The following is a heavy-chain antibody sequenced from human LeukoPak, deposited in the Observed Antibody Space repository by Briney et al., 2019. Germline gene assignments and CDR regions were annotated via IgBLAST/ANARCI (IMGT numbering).Heavy chain of an antibody. V-gene: IGHV3-64D*09. D-gene: IGHD6-13*01. CDR3: VKWEATAGRD. J-gene: IGHJ4*02. Sequence: PGESLRLSCSASGCTFRSFAMHWVRQAPGKGLEYVSAISSNGGSTYYADSVKGRFTISRDNSKNTLYLQMSSLRAEDTAVYYCVKWEATAGRDWGQGTLVTVSS. CDR1: GCTFRSFA. CDR2: ISSNGGST.